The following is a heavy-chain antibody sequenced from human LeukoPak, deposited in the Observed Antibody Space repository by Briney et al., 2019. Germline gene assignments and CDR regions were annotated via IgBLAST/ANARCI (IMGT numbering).Heavy chain of an antibody. CDR2: IYPRDSDT. CDR3: ARRDYGGHAAYFDY. D-gene: IGHD4-17*01. V-gene: IGHV5-51*01. CDR1: GYTFTSNW. J-gene: IGHJ4*02. Sequence: GESLEISCKAYGYTFTSNWIGWVRRMPGKGLEWMGIIYPRDSDTVYSPSFQGQVIMSVDKSISTAYLQWSSLKASDTAIYFCARRDYGGHAAYFDYWGQGTLVTVSS.